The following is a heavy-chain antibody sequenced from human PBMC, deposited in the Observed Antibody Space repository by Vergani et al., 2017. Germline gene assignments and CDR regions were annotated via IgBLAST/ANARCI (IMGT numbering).Heavy chain of an antibody. V-gene: IGHV1-2*02. CDR2: NNPTGSR. Sequence: LVQSGPEVKEPGALVKVLCLVSGYTFTDFFLAWVRQIPGERPEWMGWNNPTGSRRYAEQFEGRGTMTTDTSIKTVFLEMTGLRSDDTAVYYCVRSRSFYFDNWGQGTLITVSS. CDR3: VRSRSFYFDN. CDR1: GYTFTDFF. J-gene: IGHJ4*02.